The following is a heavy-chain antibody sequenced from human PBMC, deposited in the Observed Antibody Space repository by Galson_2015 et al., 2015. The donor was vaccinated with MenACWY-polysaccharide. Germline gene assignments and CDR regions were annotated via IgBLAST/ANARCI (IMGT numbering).Heavy chain of an antibody. V-gene: IGHV2-70*04. CDR1: GFSLRTTTMR. CDR2: IDWDDDK. Sequence: PALVKPPQTLTLTCTFSGFSLRTTTMRVSWIRQPPGKALEWLARIDWDDDKFYSTSLKTRLTISKDTSRNQVVLTMTNMDPVDTASDSCARKGTLRTEFHHWVQAALITVAS. D-gene: IGHD1-14*01. CDR3: ARKGTLRTEFHH. J-gene: IGHJ1*01.